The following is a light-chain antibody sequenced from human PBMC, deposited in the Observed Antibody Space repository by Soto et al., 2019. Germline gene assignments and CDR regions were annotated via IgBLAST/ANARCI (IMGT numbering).Light chain of an antibody. Sequence: EIVMTQSPATLSVSPGERATLSCRASQSVSSNLAWYQQKPGQAPRLXIYGASTRATGIPARFSGSGSGTEFTLTISSLQSEDFAVYYCQQYNNWPRTFGQGTKVDIK. CDR1: QSVSSN. J-gene: IGKJ1*01. V-gene: IGKV3-15*01. CDR2: GAS. CDR3: QQYNNWPRT.